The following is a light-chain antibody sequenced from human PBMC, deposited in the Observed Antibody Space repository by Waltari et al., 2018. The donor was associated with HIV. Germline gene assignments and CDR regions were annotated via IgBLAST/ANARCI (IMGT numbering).Light chain of an antibody. CDR1: QSVGGD. CDR3: QQYNHWPLT. J-gene: IGKJ4*01. Sequence: ETVMTQSPDILSVSPGERPTLSCRASQSVGGDVAWYQQKPGQAPRLLIYGATSRATGMPARCSASGSGTEFILTISSLQYEDFAVYFCQQYNHWPLTFGGGTKVEIK. CDR2: GAT. V-gene: IGKV3-15*01.